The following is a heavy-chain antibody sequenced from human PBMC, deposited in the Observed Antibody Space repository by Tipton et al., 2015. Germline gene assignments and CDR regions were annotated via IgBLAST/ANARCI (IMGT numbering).Heavy chain of an antibody. J-gene: IGHJ6*02. CDR3: AGDRPAYYDFWSGYRGLDYYYYYGMDV. CDR2: ISSSSSYI. V-gene: IGHV3-21*01. CDR1: GFAFSSYN. D-gene: IGHD3-3*01. Sequence: SLRLSCAASGFAFSSYNMNWVRQAPGKGLEWVSSISSSSSYIYYADSVKGRFTISRDNAKNSLYLQMNSLRAEDTAVYYCAGDRPAYYDFWSGYRGLDYYYYYGMDVWGQGTTVTVSS.